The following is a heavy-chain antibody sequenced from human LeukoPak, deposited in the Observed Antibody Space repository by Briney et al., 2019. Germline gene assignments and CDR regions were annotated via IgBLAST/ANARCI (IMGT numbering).Heavy chain of an antibody. J-gene: IGHJ4*02. D-gene: IGHD6-13*01. Sequence: GGSLRLSCAASGFTFSSYGMHWVRQAPGKGLEWVAFIRYDGSNKYYADSVKGRFTISRDNSKNTLYLQMNSLRAEDTAVYYCARDRIAAAGTFDYWGQGTLVTVSS. V-gene: IGHV3-30*02. CDR1: GFTFSSYG. CDR2: IRYDGSNK. CDR3: ARDRIAAAGTFDY.